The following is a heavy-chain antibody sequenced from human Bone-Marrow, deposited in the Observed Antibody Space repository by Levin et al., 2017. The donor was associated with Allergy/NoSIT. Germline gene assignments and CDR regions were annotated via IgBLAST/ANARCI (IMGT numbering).Heavy chain of an antibody. CDR2: MYYSGDT. Sequence: NPGGSLRLSCTVSGGSIRSYHWSWIRQPPGKGLEWIGYMYYSGDTNYNPSLESRLTISMDTSKNQFSLKLRSVTAADTAVYYCARHVWGNNDAFEIWGQGTMVTVSS. V-gene: IGHV4-59*08. D-gene: IGHD3-16*01. J-gene: IGHJ3*02. CDR1: GGSIRSYH. CDR3: ARHVWGNNDAFEI.